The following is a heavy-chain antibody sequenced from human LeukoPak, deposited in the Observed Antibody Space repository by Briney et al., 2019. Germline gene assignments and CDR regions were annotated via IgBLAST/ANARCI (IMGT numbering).Heavy chain of an antibody. CDR3: AQEYSSGWYPY. CDR2: ISVNGETT. CDR1: GFSVSSYG. J-gene: IGHJ4*02. D-gene: IGHD6-19*01. Sequence: GGSLRLSCAVSGFSVSSYGMSWVRQAPGKGLEWISAISVNGETTYYANSVKGRFIISRDNSENTLYLQMNSLRAEDTAVYYCAQEYSSGWYPYWGQGSLVSVSS. V-gene: IGHV3-23*01.